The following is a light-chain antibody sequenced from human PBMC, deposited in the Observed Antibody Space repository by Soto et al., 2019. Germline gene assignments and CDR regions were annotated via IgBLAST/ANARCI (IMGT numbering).Light chain of an antibody. CDR1: QSVSSSY. Sequence: EIVFTQSPGTLSLSPRERSTLSCRASQSVSSSYLAWYQQKPGQAPRLLIYGASSRATGIPDRLSGSGSGTDFTLTISRLEPEDFAVYYCQQYGSSGTFGQGTKVDIK. J-gene: IGKJ1*01. V-gene: IGKV3-20*01. CDR2: GAS. CDR3: QQYGSSGT.